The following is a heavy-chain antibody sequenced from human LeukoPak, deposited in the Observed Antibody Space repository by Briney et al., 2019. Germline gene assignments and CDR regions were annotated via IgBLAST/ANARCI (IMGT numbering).Heavy chain of an antibody. J-gene: IGHJ3*01. CDR2: SNPKSGDT. Sequence: ASVKASCKASGYTFTGYSLHWVRQAPGQGLEWLGRSNPKSGDTYYARKFQGRVTLTRDTPINTVYMELNRLTSDDTAVYYCARGNRGSSWNDAFDFWGQGTTVTVSS. CDR3: ARGNRGSSWNDAFDF. V-gene: IGHV1-2*06. CDR1: GYTFTGYS. D-gene: IGHD6-13*01.